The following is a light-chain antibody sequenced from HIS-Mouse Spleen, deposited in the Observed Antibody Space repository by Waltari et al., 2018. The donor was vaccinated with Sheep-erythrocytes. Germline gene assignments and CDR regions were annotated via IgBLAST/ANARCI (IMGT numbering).Light chain of an antibody. J-gene: IGKJ1*01. CDR1: QGISSA. CDR3: QQYYSYPLWT. V-gene: IGKV1-13*02. Sequence: AIQLTQSPSSLSASVGDRVNITCRASQGISSALAWYQQKPGKAPKLLIYDASSLESGVPSRFSGSGSGTDFTLTISSLQPEDFATYYCQQYYSYPLWTFGQGTKVEIK. CDR2: DAS.